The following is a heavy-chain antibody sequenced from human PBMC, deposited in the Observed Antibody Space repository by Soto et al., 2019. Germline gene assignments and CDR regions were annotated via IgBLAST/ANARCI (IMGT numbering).Heavy chain of an antibody. V-gene: IGHV3-33*01. J-gene: IGHJ4*02. Sequence: GGSLRLSCAASGFTFSSYGMHWVRQAPGKGLEWVAVIWYDGSNKYYADSVKGRFTISRDNSKNTLYPQMNSLRAEDTAVYYCARDEAAAGIFDYWGQGTLVTVSS. CDR1: GFTFSSYG. CDR3: ARDEAAAGIFDY. D-gene: IGHD6-13*01. CDR2: IWYDGSNK.